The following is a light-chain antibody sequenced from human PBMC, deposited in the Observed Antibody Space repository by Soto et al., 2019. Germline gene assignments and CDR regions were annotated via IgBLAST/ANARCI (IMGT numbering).Light chain of an antibody. CDR2: AAS. V-gene: IGKV1-27*01. Sequence: DIQMTQSPSSLSASVGDRVTITCRASQGISNFLAWHQQKPGKVPKLLIYAASTLQLVVPSRFSGSGSGKDFTLTITSLQPVDVATYYFQKYNRAPWTFGQGTRVEIK. CDR3: QKYNRAPWT. CDR1: QGISNF. J-gene: IGKJ1*01.